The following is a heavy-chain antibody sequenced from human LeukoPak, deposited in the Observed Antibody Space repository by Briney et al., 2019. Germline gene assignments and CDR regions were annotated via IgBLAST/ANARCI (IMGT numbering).Heavy chain of an antibody. CDR3: AADRGAYCGGDCLRAFDI. Sequence: SVKVSYKASGFTFTSSAMQWVRQARGQRLEWIGWIVVGSGNTNYAQKFQERVTITRDMSTSTAYMELSSLRSEDTAVYYCAADRGAYCGGDCLRAFDIWGQGTMVTVSS. J-gene: IGHJ3*02. CDR2: IVVGSGNT. D-gene: IGHD2-21*02. CDR1: GFTFTSSA. V-gene: IGHV1-58*02.